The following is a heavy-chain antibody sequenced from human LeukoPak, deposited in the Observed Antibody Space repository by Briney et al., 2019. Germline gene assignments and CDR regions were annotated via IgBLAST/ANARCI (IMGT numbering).Heavy chain of an antibody. J-gene: IGHJ4*02. Sequence: GGSLRLSCTASGFTFGDYAMSWFRQAPGKGLEWVGFIRSKAYGGTTEYAASVKGRFTISRDDSKSIAYLQMNSLKTEDTAAYYCTRGVDYDSSGCNYWGQGTLVTVSS. D-gene: IGHD3-22*01. V-gene: IGHV3-49*03. CDR3: TRGVDYDSSGCNY. CDR2: IRSKAYGGTT. CDR1: GFTFGDYA.